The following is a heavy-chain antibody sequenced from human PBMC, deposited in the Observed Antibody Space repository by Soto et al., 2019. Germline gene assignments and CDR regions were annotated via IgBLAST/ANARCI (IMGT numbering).Heavy chain of an antibody. CDR1: GGSISSGDYY. V-gene: IGHV4-30-4*01. Sequence: QVQLQESGPGLVKPSQTLSLTCTVSGGSISSGDYYWSWIRQPPGKGLEWIGYIYYSGSTYYNPSLKSRVTISVATSKNQCSLKLSSVTAADTAVYYCARAGLPTVANLGGMDVWGQGTTVTVSS. CDR2: IYYSGST. J-gene: IGHJ6*02. D-gene: IGHD4-17*01. CDR3: ARAGLPTVANLGGMDV.